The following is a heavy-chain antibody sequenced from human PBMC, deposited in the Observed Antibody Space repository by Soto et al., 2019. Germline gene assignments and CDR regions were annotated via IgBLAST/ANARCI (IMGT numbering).Heavy chain of an antibody. J-gene: IGHJ4*02. CDR2: IGYDGSNK. CDR3: ARDRNYEDNSAYYYHFDY. CDR1: GFTFSTYG. Sequence: QVQLVESGGGVVQPGRSLRLSCAASGFTFSTYGIHWVRQAPGKGLEWVALIGYDGSNKYYADSVRGRFTISRDNSKNTLYLQMNSLRAEDTAVYYCARDRNYEDNSAYYYHFDYWGQGTLVTVSS. D-gene: IGHD3-22*01. V-gene: IGHV3-33*01.